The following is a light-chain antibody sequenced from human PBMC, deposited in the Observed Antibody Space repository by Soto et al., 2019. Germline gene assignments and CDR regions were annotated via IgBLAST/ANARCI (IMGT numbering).Light chain of an antibody. J-gene: IGKJ1*01. Sequence: DIQMTQSPSSLSASVGDRVTITCRASQSINTWLAWYQQKPGKAPKLLIYRAYTLESGVQSRFSGSGPGTEFTLTIRSLQPDDFATYYCKQYETDWWTFGQGTKVDI. CDR3: KQYETDWWT. CDR1: QSINTW. CDR2: RAY. V-gene: IGKV1-5*03.